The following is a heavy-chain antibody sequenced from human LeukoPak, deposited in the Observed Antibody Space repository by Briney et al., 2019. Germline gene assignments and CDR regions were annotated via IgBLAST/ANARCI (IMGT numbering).Heavy chain of an antibody. Sequence: GGSLRLSCAASGFTFRIYWMSWVRQAPGRGLDWVATIKQDGILKHYVDSVKGRFTISRDNAANSLYLQMDSLRVEDTAVYYCARLGGETTRFDLWGQGALVTVSS. V-gene: IGHV3-7*01. CDR2: IKQDGILK. J-gene: IGHJ5*02. CDR3: ARLGGETTRFDL. D-gene: IGHD3-16*01. CDR1: GFTFRIYW.